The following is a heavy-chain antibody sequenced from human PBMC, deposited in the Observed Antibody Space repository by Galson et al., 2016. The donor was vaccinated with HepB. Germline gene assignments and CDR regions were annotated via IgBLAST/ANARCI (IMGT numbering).Heavy chain of an antibody. Sequence: SLRLSCAVSGTRFTNYAMSWVRRAPGKGLQWVSGVSGSGYSTYYADSVKGRFTISKDNSKNTLFLQMNSLRDEDTAIYYCARDVGGTNLYYFDFWGQGTPVTVSS. J-gene: IGHJ4*02. D-gene: IGHD1-26*01. CDR1: GTRFTNYA. CDR3: ARDVGGTNLYYFDF. CDR2: VSGSGYST. V-gene: IGHV3-23*01.